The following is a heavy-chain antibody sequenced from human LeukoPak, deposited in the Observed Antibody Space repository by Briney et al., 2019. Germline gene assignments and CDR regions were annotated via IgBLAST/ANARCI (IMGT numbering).Heavy chain of an antibody. J-gene: IGHJ4*02. CDR3: ARDDIAAAGTAIDY. CDR1: GYTFTSYG. V-gene: IGHV1-18*01. CDR2: ISAYNGNT. D-gene: IGHD6-13*01. Sequence: GASVKVSCKASGYTFTSYGIRLVRQAPGQGLEWMGWISAYNGNTNYAQKLQGRVTMTTDTSTSTAYMELRSLRSDDTAVYYCARDDIAAAGTAIDYWGQGTLVTVSS.